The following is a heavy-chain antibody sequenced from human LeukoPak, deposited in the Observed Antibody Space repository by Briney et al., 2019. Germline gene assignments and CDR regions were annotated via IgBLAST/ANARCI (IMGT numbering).Heavy chain of an antibody. V-gene: IGHV3-23*01. J-gene: IGHJ6*02. Sequence: GGSLRLSCAASGFTFSSYAMSWVRQAPGKGLELVSAISGSGGSTYYADSVKGRFTISRDNSKNTLYLQMNSLRAEDTAVYYCAKGLRNYYYYGMDVWGQGTTVTVSS. CDR2: ISGSGGST. CDR1: GFTFSSYA. CDR3: AKGLRNYYYYGMDV.